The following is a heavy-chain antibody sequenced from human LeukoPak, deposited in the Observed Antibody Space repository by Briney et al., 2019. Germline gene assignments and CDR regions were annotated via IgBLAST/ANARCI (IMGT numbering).Heavy chain of an antibody. V-gene: IGHV1-2*02. CDR2: INPNSGGT. D-gene: IGHD3-10*01. J-gene: IGHJ4*02. CDR1: GYTFTGYY. CDR3: ATAFKYGSGSYYFDY. Sequence: ASVKVSRNSSGYTFTGYYMHWVRQPPGQGIERVGWINPNSGGTNYAQKFQGRVTMTRDTSISTAYMELSRLRSDDTAVYYCATAFKYGSGSYYFDYWGQGTLVTVSS.